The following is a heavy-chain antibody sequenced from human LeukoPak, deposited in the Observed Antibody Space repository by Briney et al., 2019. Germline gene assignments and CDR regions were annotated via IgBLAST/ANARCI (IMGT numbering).Heavy chain of an antibody. Sequence: GASVKVSCKASGYTFTPYDINWVRQATGQGLEWMGWMNPNSGNTGYIQKFQGRVTMTRNTSISTAYMELSSLRSEDTAVYYCARGRGSGHKENWFDPWGQGTLVTVSS. J-gene: IGHJ5*02. V-gene: IGHV1-8*01. CDR1: GYTFTPYD. CDR3: ARGRGSGHKENWFDP. CDR2: MNPNSGNT. D-gene: IGHD6-19*01.